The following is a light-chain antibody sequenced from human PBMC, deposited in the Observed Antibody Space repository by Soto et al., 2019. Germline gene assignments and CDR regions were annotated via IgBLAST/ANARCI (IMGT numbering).Light chain of an antibody. CDR2: WAS. Sequence: EIVMTQSPATLSVSPGERVTLSCRASQSVSINLAWYQQKPGQPPKLLIYWASTRESGVPDRFSGSGSGTDFTLTISSLQAEDVAVYYCQQYYSTPLTFGGGTKVEIK. J-gene: IGKJ4*01. V-gene: IGKV4-1*01. CDR3: QQYYSTPLT. CDR1: QSVSIN.